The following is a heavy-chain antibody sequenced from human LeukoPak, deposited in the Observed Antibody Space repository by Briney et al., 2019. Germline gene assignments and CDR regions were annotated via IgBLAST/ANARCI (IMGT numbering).Heavy chain of an antibody. D-gene: IGHD1-26*01. J-gene: IGHJ4*02. CDR3: ARVVGATPDNYFDY. CDR1: GGSISSGGYY. Sequence: SETLSLTCTVSGGSISSGGYYWSWIRQHPGKGLEWIGYIYYSGSTYYNPSLKSRVTISVDTSKNQFSLKLSSVTAADTAVYYCARVVGATPDNYFDYWGQGTLVTVSS. CDR2: IYYSGST. V-gene: IGHV4-31*03.